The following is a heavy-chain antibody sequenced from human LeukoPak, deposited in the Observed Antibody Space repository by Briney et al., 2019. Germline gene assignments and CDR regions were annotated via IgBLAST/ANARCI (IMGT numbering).Heavy chain of an antibody. D-gene: IGHD3-10*01. CDR1: GGSISSYY. Sequence: PSETLSLTCTVSGGSISSYYWSWIRQPPGKGLEWIGYIYYSGTITYNPSLERRVSMSVDTSKNQFSLKLSSVTAADTAVYYCARDSGTTGEVKFDPWGQGTLVIVSS. CDR3: ARDSGTTGEVKFDP. J-gene: IGHJ5*02. V-gene: IGHV4-59*12. CDR2: IYYSGTI.